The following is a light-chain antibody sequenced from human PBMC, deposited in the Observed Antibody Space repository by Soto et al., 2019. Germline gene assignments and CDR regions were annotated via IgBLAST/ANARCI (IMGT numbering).Light chain of an antibody. Sequence: EIVLTQSPGTLSLSPGERATLSCRASQSVSNSYLAWYQQQPGQAPRLLISVASSRATGIPARFSGSGSGTDFTLTISRLEPEDFAVYYCQQYGSCLLTFGGGTKVEIK. CDR3: QQYGSCLLT. CDR1: QSVSNSY. J-gene: IGKJ4*01. CDR2: VAS. V-gene: IGKV3-20*01.